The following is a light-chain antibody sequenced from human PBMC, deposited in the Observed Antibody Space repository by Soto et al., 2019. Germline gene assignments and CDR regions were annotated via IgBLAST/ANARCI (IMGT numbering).Light chain of an antibody. CDR3: SSYTSSSTLFV. J-gene: IGLJ1*01. Sequence: QPVLTQPASVSGSPGQSITISCTGTSSDVGGYNYVSWYQQHPGKAPKLMIYEVSNRPSGVSNRFSGSKSGNTASLTISGRQAEDEADYYCSSYTSSSTLFVFGTGTKLTVL. CDR2: EVS. V-gene: IGLV2-14*01. CDR1: SSDVGGYNY.